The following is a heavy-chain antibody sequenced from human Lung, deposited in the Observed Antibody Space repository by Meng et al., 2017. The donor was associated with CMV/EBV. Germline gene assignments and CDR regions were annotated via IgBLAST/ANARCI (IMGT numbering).Heavy chain of an antibody. V-gene: IGHV3-72*01. J-gene: IGHJ3*01. CDR3: TKGYSGIDVYAFDV. CDR1: GFIFSDHY. D-gene: IGHD1-26*01. CDR2: VGNKVSRYST. Sequence: SLKISXAGSGFIFSDHYIDWVRQAPGKGLQWVGRVGNKVSRYSTEFAASVTDRFSFSRDDSENSVYLQMHSLKIEDTAVYYCTKGYSGIDVYAFDVWGPGTMVTFSS.